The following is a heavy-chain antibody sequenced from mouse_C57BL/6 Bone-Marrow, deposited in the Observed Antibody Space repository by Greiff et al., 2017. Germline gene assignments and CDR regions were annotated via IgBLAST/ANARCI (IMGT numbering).Heavy chain of an antibody. CDR2: IRSKSNNYAT. CDR3: VRRRLGLTYWYFDF. D-gene: IGHD4-1*01. V-gene: IGHV10-1*01. Sequence: GGGLVQPKGSLKLSCAASGFSFNTYAMNWVRQAPGKGLEWVARIRSKSNNYATYYADSVKDRFTISRDDSESMLYLQMNNLKTEDTAMYYWVRRRLGLTYWYFDFWGTGTTVTVSS. J-gene: IGHJ1*03. CDR1: GFSFNTYA.